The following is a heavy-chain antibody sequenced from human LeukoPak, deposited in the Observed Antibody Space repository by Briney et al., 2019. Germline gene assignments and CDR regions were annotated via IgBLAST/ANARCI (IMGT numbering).Heavy chain of an antibody. V-gene: IGHV4-34*01. J-gene: IGHJ6*02. CDR2: INHSGST. CDR1: GGSFSGYY. CDR3: ARGMVVVINRYYYGMDV. Sequence: SETLSLTCAVYGGSFSGYYWSWIRQPPGKGLEWIGEINHSGSTNYNPSLKSRVTISVDTSRNQFSLKLSSVTAADTAVYYCARGMVVVINRYYYGMDVWGQGTTVTVSS. D-gene: IGHD3-22*01.